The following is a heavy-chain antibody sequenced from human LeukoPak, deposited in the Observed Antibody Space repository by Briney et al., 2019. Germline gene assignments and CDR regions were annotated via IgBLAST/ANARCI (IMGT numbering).Heavy chain of an antibody. CDR2: IKSKTDGGTT. CDR1: GFTFSNAW. CDR3: TSSVWSGSYYFDY. J-gene: IGHJ4*02. D-gene: IGHD1-26*01. Sequence: GGSLTLSCAASGFTFSNAWMSWVRQAPGKGLEWVGRIKSKTDGGTTDYAAPVKGRFTISRDDSKNTLYLQMNSLKTEDTAVYYCTSSVWSGSYYFDYWGQGTLVTVSS. V-gene: IGHV3-15*01.